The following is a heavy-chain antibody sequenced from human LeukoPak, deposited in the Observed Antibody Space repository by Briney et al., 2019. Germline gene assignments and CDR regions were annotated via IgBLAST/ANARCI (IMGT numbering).Heavy chain of an antibody. CDR1: GFTLSNYW. V-gene: IGHV3-74*01. Sequence: GGSLRLSYAASGFTLSNYWIHWVRQAPGKGLVWVSRISEDGRATTYADYVKGRFTISKDNAKNSVYLQMNSLRAEDTAVYYCARDEHLWQISHWGQGTLVTVSS. CDR2: ISEDGRAT. D-gene: IGHD3-3*02. J-gene: IGHJ4*02. CDR3: ARDEHLWQISH.